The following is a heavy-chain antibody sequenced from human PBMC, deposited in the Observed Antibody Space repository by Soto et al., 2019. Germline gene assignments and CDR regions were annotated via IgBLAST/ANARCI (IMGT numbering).Heavy chain of an antibody. V-gene: IGHV1-8*01. J-gene: IGHJ6*03. CDR2: MNPNSGNT. D-gene: IGHD6-13*01. CDR3: ARGGSSWYVAYYYYYYMDV. CDR1: GYTFTSYD. Sequence: QVPLVQSGAEVKKPGASVKVSCKASGYTFTSYDINWVRQATGQGLEWMGWMNPNSGNTGYAQKFQGRVTMTRNTSISTAYMELSSLRSEDTAVYYCARGGSSWYVAYYYYYYMDVWGKGTTVTVSS.